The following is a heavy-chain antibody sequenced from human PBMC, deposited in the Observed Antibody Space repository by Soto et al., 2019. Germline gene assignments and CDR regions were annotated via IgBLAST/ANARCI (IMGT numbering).Heavy chain of an antibody. CDR2: INHSGST. CDR1: GGSFSGYY. CDR3: ARDLLWFGELRSGYYYGMDV. D-gene: IGHD3-10*01. Sequence: SETLSLTCAVYGGSFSGYYWSWIRQPPGKGLEWIGEINHSGSTNYNPSLKSRVTISVDTSKNQFSLKLSSVTAADTAVYYCARDLLWFGELRSGYYYGMDVWGQGTTVTVSS. V-gene: IGHV4-34*01. J-gene: IGHJ6*02.